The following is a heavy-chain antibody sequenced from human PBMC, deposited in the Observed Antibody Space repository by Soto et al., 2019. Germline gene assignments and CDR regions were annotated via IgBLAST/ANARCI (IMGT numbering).Heavy chain of an antibody. CDR1: GDSIKTHY. D-gene: IGHD2-2*03. J-gene: IGHJ5*02. V-gene: IGHV4-59*11. CDR2: IYYSGST. Sequence: NPSETLSLTCNVTGDSIKTHYWSWIRQPPGKGLEWIGYIYYSGSTLYNPSLKRRVTISVDTAKNQFSLRLNSLTAAATAVYYCASGWMAAFDTWGQGTLVTVSS. CDR3: ASGWMAAFDT.